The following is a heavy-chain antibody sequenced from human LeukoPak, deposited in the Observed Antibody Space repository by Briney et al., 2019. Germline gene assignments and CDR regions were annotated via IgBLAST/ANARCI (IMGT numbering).Heavy chain of an antibody. CDR3: AKSPVVVVITCFDY. D-gene: IGHD3-22*01. CDR1: GFTLSSYA. J-gene: IGHJ4*02. CDR2: ISGSGGST. Sequence: GGSLRLPCAASGFTLSSYAMSWVRQAPGKGLEWVSAISGSGGSTYYADSVKGRFTISRDNSKNTLYLQMNSLRAEDTAVYYCAKSPVVVVITCFDYWGQGTLVTVSS. V-gene: IGHV3-23*01.